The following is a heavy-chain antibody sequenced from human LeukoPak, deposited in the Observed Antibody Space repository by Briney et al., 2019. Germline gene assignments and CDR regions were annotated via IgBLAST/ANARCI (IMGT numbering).Heavy chain of an antibody. CDR3: AKDREEDYYDSSGYWDY. J-gene: IGHJ4*02. D-gene: IGHD3-22*01. Sequence: PGGSLRLSCAASGFTFSSYGMHWVRQAPGKGLEGVAVIWFDGSNKYYADSVKGRFTVSRDNSKNTLYLQMNSLRAEDTAVYYCAKDREEDYYDSSGYWDYWGQGTLVTVSS. V-gene: IGHV3-33*06. CDR1: GFTFSSYG. CDR2: IWFDGSNK.